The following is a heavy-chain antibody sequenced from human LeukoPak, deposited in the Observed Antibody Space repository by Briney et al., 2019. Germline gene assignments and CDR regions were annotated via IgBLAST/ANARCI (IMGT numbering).Heavy chain of an antibody. CDR1: GFXFSSYS. Sequence: PGGSLRLSCAASGFXFSSYSINWVRQAPGRGLEWLSYIRDSATTYYADSVKGRFTISRDNAKNSLYLQMNSLRDEDTAVYYCVRDSVYAFDIWGQGTMVTVSS. CDR2: IRDSATT. CDR3: VRDSVYAFDI. V-gene: IGHV3-48*02. D-gene: IGHD5/OR15-5a*01. J-gene: IGHJ3*02.